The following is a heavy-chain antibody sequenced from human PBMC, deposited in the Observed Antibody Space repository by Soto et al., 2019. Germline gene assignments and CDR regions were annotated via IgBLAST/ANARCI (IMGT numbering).Heavy chain of an antibody. V-gene: IGHV2-70*04. CDR2: IDRDDDK. CDR3: ALITVYNGMDV. J-gene: IGHJ6*02. D-gene: IGHD3-16*02. Sequence: SGPTLVNPTQTLTLTCTFSGFSLSTIGMRVSWIRQPPGKALEWLARIDRDDDKFYSTSLKTRLTISKDTSKNQVVLTMTNMDPVDTATYYCALITVYNGMDVWGQGTTVTVSS. CDR1: GFSLSTIGMR.